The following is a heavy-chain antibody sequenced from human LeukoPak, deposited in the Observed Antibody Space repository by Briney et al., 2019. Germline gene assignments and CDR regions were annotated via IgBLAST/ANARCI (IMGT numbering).Heavy chain of an antibody. CDR3: AKDFYWAFDY. D-gene: IGHD2-8*02. J-gene: IGHJ4*02. CDR1: GFTFDDSG. V-gene: IGHV3-30*02. CDR2: IRYDESDK. Sequence: GGSLRLSCAASGFTFDDSGMSWVRQAPGRGLDWVAHIRYDESDKYYADSVKGRFTISRDISKNTVYLQMNSLRVEDTAVYYCAKDFYWAFDYWGQGTLVTVSS.